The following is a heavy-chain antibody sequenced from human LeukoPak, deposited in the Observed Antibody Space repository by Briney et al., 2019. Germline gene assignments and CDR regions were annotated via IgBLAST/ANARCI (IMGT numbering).Heavy chain of an antibody. CDR3: TKPPGSAAGRGFFQH. V-gene: IGHV3-33*06. CDR2: IWYDGSNK. CDR1: GFTFSSYG. Sequence: PGRSLRLSCAASGFTFSSYGMHWVRQAPGKGLEWVAVIWYDGSNKYYADSVKGRFTISRDNSKNTLYLQMNSLRAEDTAVYYCTKPPGSAAGRGFFQHWGQGTLVTVFS. D-gene: IGHD6-13*01. J-gene: IGHJ1*01.